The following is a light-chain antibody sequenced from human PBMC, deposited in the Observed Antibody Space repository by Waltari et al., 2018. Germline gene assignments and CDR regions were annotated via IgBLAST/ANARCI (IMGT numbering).Light chain of an antibody. CDR2: HAS. Sequence: EIMLTQSPGTLSLSPGERATLSCKASQSISKYLTWYQQKPGQAPRLLIYHASSRATGIPDRFSGSGSKTDFSLTISRLEPEDFAVYYCQHYVRLPATFGQGTNVEIK. J-gene: IGKJ1*01. CDR1: QSISKY. V-gene: IGKV3-20*01. CDR3: QHYVRLPAT.